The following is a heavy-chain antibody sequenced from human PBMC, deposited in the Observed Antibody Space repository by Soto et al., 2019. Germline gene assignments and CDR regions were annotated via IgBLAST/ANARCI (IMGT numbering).Heavy chain of an antibody. Sequence: QVQLVQSGAEVKKPGSSVKVSCKASGGTFSSYAISWVRQAPGQGLEWMGGIIPIFGTANYAQKFQGRVTITADESTSTAYMERSSLRSEDTAVYYCARVGATTSYYYYGMDVWGQGTTVTVSS. CDR2: IIPIFGTA. J-gene: IGHJ6*02. CDR1: GGTFSSYA. D-gene: IGHD1-26*01. V-gene: IGHV1-69*01. CDR3: ARVGATTSYYYYGMDV.